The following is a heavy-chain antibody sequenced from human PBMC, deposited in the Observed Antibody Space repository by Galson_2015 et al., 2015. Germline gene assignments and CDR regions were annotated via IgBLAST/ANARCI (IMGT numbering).Heavy chain of an antibody. CDR2: IYYSGST. Sequence: LSLTCTVSGGSISSGGYYWSWIRPHPGKGLEWIGYIYYSGSTYYNSSLKSRVSISVDTSKNQFSLKLSSVTAADTAVYYCASAYYDSSGRGSADWFDPWGQGTLVTVSS. V-gene: IGHV4-31*03. J-gene: IGHJ5*02. CDR3: ASAYYDSSGRGSADWFDP. CDR1: GGSISSGGYY. D-gene: IGHD3-22*01.